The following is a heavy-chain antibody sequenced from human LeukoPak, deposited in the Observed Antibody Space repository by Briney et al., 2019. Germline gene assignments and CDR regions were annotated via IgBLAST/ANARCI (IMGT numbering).Heavy chain of an antibody. CDR3: ARGIRYFDSSMMSDY. D-gene: IGHD3-9*01. CDR1: GGSISSYY. J-gene: IGHJ4*02. V-gene: IGHV4-59*01. CDR2: IYYSGST. Sequence: KPSETLSLTCAVSGGSISSYYWSWIRQPPGKGLEWIGYIYYSGSTNYNPSLKSRVTISVDTSKNQFSLKLSSVTAADTAVYYCARGIRYFDSSMMSDYWGQRTLVTVSS.